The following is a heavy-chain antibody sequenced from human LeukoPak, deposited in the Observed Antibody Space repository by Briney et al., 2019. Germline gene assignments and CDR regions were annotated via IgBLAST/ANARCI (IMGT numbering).Heavy chain of an antibody. CDR2: ISGSGGGT. V-gene: IGHV3-23*01. D-gene: IGHD3-9*01. J-gene: IGHJ4*02. CDR3: AKDGPYHDILTGYRRTSAGYFDY. CDR1: AFTFNSYA. Sequence: GGSLRLSCAASAFTFNSYAMTWVRQAPGKGLEWVSAISGSGGGTYFADSVKGRFTISRDNSKNTLYLQMDSLRAEDTAVYYCAKDGPYHDILTGYRRTSAGYFDYWGEGTVVSVSS.